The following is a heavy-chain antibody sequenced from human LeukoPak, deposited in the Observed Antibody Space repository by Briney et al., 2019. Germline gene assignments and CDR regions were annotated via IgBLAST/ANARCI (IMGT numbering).Heavy chain of an antibody. Sequence: SETLSLTCTVSGVSITSNTGAGSGWSWIRQTPGKGLEWIGYIYYSGNTKYNPSLESRVTISVDTSKNQFSLRLTSVTAADTGVYFCAKGMGYFDNNCFRKKKILYHFHMDVWGQGTTVTGSS. D-gene: IGHD3-9*01. V-gene: IGHV4-61*08. CDR1: GVSITSNTGAGSG. J-gene: IGHJ6*02. CDR3: AKGMGYFDNNCFRKKKILYHFHMDV. CDR2: IYYSGNT.